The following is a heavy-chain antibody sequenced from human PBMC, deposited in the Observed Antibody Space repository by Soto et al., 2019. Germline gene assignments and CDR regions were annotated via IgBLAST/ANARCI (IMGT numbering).Heavy chain of an antibody. D-gene: IGHD2-15*01. Sequence: EVQVVESGGGLVQPGGSLRLSCAASGFTFSSYSMKWVRQAPGKGLEWVSYISSSSSTKFYADSVKGRFTISRDNARNSLYVQMDSLRAVDRAVYYCARDIDGGGQGTLVTVSS. V-gene: IGHV3-48*01. CDR1: GFTFSSYS. J-gene: IGHJ4*02. CDR3: ARDIDG. CDR2: ISSSSSTK.